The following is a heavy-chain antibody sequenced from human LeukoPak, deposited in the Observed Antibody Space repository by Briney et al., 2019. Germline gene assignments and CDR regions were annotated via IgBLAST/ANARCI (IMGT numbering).Heavy chain of an antibody. CDR2: IYPGDSDT. V-gene: IGHV5-51*01. Sequence: GESLKISCKGSGYSFTSYWIGWVRQMPGKGLEWMGIIYPGDSDTRYSPSFQGQVTISADKSISTACLQWSSLKASDTAMYYCATRTAYSSGWYDGDYWGQGTLVIVSS. CDR1: GYSFTSYW. D-gene: IGHD6-19*01. CDR3: ATRTAYSSGWYDGDY. J-gene: IGHJ4*02.